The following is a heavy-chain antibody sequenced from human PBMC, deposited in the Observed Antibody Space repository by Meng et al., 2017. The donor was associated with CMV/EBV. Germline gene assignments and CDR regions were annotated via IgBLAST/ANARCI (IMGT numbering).Heavy chain of an antibody. D-gene: IGHD2-2*01. CDR3: ASYWYQLLEDNYNWFDP. Sequence: SEPLSLTCTVSGGSISSSSYYWGWIRQPPGKGLEWIGSIYYSGSTYYNPSLKSRVTISVDTSKNQFSLKLSSVTAADTAVYYCASYWYQLLEDNYNWFDPWGQGTLVTVSS. V-gene: IGHV4-39*01. J-gene: IGHJ5*02. CDR1: GGSISSSSYY. CDR2: IYYSGST.